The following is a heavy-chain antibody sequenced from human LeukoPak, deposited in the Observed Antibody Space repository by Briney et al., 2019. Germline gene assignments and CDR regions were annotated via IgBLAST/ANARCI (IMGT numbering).Heavy chain of an antibody. V-gene: IGHV1-18*01. D-gene: IGHD3-3*01. CDR3: AREFDFWSGYFLGGNDAFDI. J-gene: IGHJ3*02. CDR2: ISAYNGKT. Sequence: ASVKVSCKASGYTFTSYGISWVRQAPGQGLEWMGWISAYNGKTIYAQKLQGRVTMTTDTSTSTAYMGLRSLRSDDTAVYYCAREFDFWSGYFLGGNDAFDIWGQGTMVTVSS. CDR1: GYTFTSYG.